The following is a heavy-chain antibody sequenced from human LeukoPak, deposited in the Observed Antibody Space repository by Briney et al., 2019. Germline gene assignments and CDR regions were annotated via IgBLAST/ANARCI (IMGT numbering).Heavy chain of an antibody. V-gene: IGHV3-30*02. CDR1: IFSFSTFG. D-gene: IGHD4-17*01. Sequence: PGGSLRLSCAASIFSFSTFGFHWVRQAPGKGLEWVAFIPYGGGDKYYADSVKGRFTVSRDNSKNTLYMHMNSLRVEDTAVYYCAKGLGDYDDFRLGFWGQGTLVTVSS. CDR2: IPYGGGDK. CDR3: AKGLGDYDDFRLGF. J-gene: IGHJ4*02.